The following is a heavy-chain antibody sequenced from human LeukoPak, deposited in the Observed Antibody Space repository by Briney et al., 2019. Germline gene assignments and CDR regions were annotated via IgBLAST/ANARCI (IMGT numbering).Heavy chain of an antibody. Sequence: GSLRLSCAASGFTFSSYAMSWVRQAPGKGLEWISGISGSGASTYYADSVTGRFTISRDNSRNTLYLQMNSLRGDDTAVYYCAKDVGKRESLHFFDYWGQGTLVTVSS. D-gene: IGHD1-26*01. CDR3: AKDVGKRESLHFFDY. CDR1: GFTFSSYA. CDR2: ISGSGAST. J-gene: IGHJ4*02. V-gene: IGHV3-23*01.